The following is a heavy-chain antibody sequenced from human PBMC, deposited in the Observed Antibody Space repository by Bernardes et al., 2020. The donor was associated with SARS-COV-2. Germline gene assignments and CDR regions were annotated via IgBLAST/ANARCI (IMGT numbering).Heavy chain of an antibody. CDR3: ARGDPPPPDYEIWDDSTDYGLDI. J-gene: IGHJ6*02. Sequence: SETLSLTCAVFGGPFEAYYFDGYSWTWLRQSPGQGLQWIGDTNHRGSTHYNPSLQSRLSISVDTSKKQISLELRSVTAADTGVYFCARGDPPPPDYEIWDDSTDYGLDIWGQGTTVTVSS. D-gene: IGHD3-22*01. CDR2: TNHRGST. CDR1: GGPFEAYYFDGYS. V-gene: IGHV4-34*01.